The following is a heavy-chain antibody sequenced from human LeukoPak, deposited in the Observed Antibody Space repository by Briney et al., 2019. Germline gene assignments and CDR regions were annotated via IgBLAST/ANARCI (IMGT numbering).Heavy chain of an antibody. J-gene: IGHJ3*02. D-gene: IGHD6-6*01. CDR3: AKDIFEYSSSSDAFDI. Sequence: GRSLRLSCAASGFTFDDYAMHWVRQAPGKGLEWVSGISWNSGSIGYADSVEGRFTISRDNAKNSLYLQMNSLRAEDTALYYCAKDIFEYSSSSDAFDIWGQGTMVTVSS. CDR2: ISWNSGSI. CDR1: GFTFDDYA. V-gene: IGHV3-9*01.